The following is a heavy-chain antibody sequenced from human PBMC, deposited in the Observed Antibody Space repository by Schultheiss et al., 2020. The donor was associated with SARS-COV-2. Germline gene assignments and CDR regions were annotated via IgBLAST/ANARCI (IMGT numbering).Heavy chain of an antibody. CDR3: ARGWSYPNDHHGMDV. V-gene: IGHV1-18*01. J-gene: IGHJ6*02. D-gene: IGHD3-10*01. CDR2: ISGYNGNT. Sequence: ASVKVSCKASGYTFTSYGITWIRQAPGQGLEWVGWISGYNGNTHYAQKLQARLTLTTDTSTSTAYMELGSLTSDDTAVYYCARGWSYPNDHHGMDVWGQGTTVTVSS. CDR1: GYTFTSYG.